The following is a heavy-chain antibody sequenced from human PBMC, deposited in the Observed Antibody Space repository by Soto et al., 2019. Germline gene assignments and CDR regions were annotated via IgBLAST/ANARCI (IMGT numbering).Heavy chain of an antibody. CDR2: SDPEDGET. CDR1: GYTLTELS. V-gene: IGHV1-24*01. J-gene: IGHJ5*02. Sequence: ASVKVSCKVSGYTLTELSMHWVRQAPGKGLEWMGGSDPEDGETIYAQKFQGRVTMTEDTSTDTAYMELSSLRSEDTAVYYCATWVTVTGHNWFDPWGQGTLVTAPQ. D-gene: IGHD4-4*01. CDR3: ATWVTVTGHNWFDP.